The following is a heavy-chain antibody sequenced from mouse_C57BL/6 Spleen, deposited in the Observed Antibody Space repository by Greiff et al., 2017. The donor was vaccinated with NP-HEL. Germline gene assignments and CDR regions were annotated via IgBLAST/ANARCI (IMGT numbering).Heavy chain of an antibody. CDR1: GYTFTSYG. CDR2: IYPRSGNT. CDR3: ARFLITTVVATDAMDY. Sequence: QVQLQQSGAELARPGASVKLSCKASGYTFTSYGISWVKQRTGQGLEWIGEIYPRSGNTYYNEKFKGKATLTADKSSSTAYMELRSLTSEDSAVYFCARFLITTVVATDAMDYWGQGTSVTVSS. D-gene: IGHD1-1*01. J-gene: IGHJ4*01. V-gene: IGHV1-81*01.